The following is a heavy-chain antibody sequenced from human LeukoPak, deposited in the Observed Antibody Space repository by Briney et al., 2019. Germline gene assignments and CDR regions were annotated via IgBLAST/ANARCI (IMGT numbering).Heavy chain of an antibody. CDR2: IYYSGST. CDR3: ARDHMVRGVSLDY. Sequence: SETLSLTCTVSGGSISSSSYYWGWIRQPPGKGLEWIGSIYYSGSTYYNPSLKSRVTISVDTSKNQFSLKLSSVTAADTAVYYCARDHMVRGVSLDYWGQGTLVTVSS. CDR1: GGSISSSSYY. V-gene: IGHV4-39*07. D-gene: IGHD3-10*01. J-gene: IGHJ4*02.